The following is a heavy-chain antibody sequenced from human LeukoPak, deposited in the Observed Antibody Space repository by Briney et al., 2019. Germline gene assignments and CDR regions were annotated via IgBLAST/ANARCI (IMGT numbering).Heavy chain of an antibody. CDR2: ISAYNGNT. D-gene: IGHD6-13*01. Sequence: ASVKVSCKASGYTFTSYVISWVRQAPGQGLEGMGWISAYNGNTNYAQKLQGRVTMTTDTSTSTAYMELRSLRSDDTAVYYCARAMYSSSWYNGYYYMDVWGKGTTVTVSS. V-gene: IGHV1-18*01. CDR3: ARAMYSSSWYNGYYYMDV. CDR1: GYTFTSYV. J-gene: IGHJ6*03.